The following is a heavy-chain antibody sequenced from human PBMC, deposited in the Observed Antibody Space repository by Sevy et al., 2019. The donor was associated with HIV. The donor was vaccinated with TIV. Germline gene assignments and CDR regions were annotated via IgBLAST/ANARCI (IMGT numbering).Heavy chain of an antibody. Sequence: GESLKISCAASGFTFSSYWMHWVRQAPGKGLVWVSRINSDGSSTSYADSVKGRFTISRDNAKNTLYLQMNSLRAEDTAVYYCARSGLSGGSGSRFNYYYYMDVWGKGTTVTVSS. D-gene: IGHD3-10*01. V-gene: IGHV3-74*01. CDR3: ARSGLSGGSGSRFNYYYYMDV. J-gene: IGHJ6*03. CDR2: INSDGSST. CDR1: GFTFSSYW.